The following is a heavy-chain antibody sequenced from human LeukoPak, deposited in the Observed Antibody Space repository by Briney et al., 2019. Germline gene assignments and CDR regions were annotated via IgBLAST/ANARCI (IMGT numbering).Heavy chain of an antibody. V-gene: IGHV4-39*07. D-gene: IGHD1-7*01. CDR3: ARVSQSLDTGTTAWDWFDP. CDR2: INHSGST. CDR1: GDSISSSSYF. J-gene: IGHJ5*02. Sequence: SETLSLTCTVPGDSISSSSYFWGWIRQPPGRGLEWIGEINHSGSTNYNPSLKSRVTISVDTSKNQFSLKLSSVTAADTAVYYCARVSQSLDTGTTAWDWFDPWGQGTLVTVSS.